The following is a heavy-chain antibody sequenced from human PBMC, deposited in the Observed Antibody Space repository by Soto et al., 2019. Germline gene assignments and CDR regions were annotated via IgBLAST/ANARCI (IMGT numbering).Heavy chain of an antibody. CDR1: GYTFTRYD. CDR2: MNPNSGNT. Sequence: QVQLVPSGAAVKKPGASVKVSCNASGYTFTRYDLNWVRQATGQGLEWMGWMNPNSGNTGYAQKFQGRVTMTRNTSISTAYMERSSLRSEDTAVYYCASCPLSVTTSWFDPWGQGNLGTVSS. D-gene: IGHD1-1*01. J-gene: IGHJ5*02. CDR3: ASCPLSVTTSWFDP. V-gene: IGHV1-8*01.